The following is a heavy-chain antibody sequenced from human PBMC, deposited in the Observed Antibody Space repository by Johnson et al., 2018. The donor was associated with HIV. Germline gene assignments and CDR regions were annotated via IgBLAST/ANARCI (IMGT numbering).Heavy chain of an antibody. CDR2: INWNGGST. J-gene: IGHJ3*02. V-gene: IGHV3-20*04. D-gene: IGHD6-6*01. Sequence: VQLVESGGGVVRPGGSLRLSCAASGFTFDDYGMSWVRQAPGKGLEWVSGINWNGGSTGYADSVKGRFTISRDNSKSTLYLQMNSLRVEDTAVYYCARDRAPVYSSSSTPFDALDIWGQGTVVSVSS. CDR1: GFTFDDYG. CDR3: ARDRAPVYSSSSTPFDALDI.